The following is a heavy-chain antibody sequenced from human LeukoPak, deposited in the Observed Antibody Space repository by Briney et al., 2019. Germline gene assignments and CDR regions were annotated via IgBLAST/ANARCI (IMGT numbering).Heavy chain of an antibody. CDR2: IYTSGST. J-gene: IGHJ4*02. D-gene: IGHD3-16*01. V-gene: IGHV4-61*02. CDR1: GGSISSGSYY. CDR3: ARGHMITFGGVSPGCDY. Sequence: PSQTLSLTCTVSGGSISSGSYYWSWIRQPAGKGLEWIGRIYTSGSTNYNPSLKSRVTISVDTSKNQFSLKLSSVTDADTAVYYCARGHMITFGGVSPGCDYWRQGTLVTVSS.